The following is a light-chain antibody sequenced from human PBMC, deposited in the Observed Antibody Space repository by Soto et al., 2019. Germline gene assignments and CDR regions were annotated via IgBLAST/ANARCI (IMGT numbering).Light chain of an antibody. CDR3: QKYNSAPF. V-gene: IGKV1-27*01. CDR2: AAS. CDR1: QGISNY. J-gene: IGKJ4*01. Sequence: DIRMTQSPSSLSVSLGDRVTITCRASQGISNYLAWYQQKPGKVPKLLIYAASTLQSGVPSRFSGIGSGTDFTLTISSLKPEEVATYYCQKYNSAPFFGGGTKVDIK.